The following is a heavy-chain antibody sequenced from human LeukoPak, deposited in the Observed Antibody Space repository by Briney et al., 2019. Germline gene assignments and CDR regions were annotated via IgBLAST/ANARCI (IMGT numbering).Heavy chain of an antibody. V-gene: IGHV3-21*04. CDR2: ISSDTTYI. CDR3: AKEEGYFDY. CDR1: GFTFSSYS. J-gene: IGHJ4*02. Sequence: GGSLRLSCAASGFTFSSYSMNWVRQAPGKGLEWVSCISSDTTYIYYADSVKGRFTISRDNSKNTLYLQMNSLRAEDTAVYYCAKEEGYFDYWGQGTLVTVSS.